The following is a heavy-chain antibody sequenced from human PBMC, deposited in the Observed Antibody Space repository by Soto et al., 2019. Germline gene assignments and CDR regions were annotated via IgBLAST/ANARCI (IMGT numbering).Heavy chain of an antibody. V-gene: IGHV3-23*01. J-gene: IGHJ4*02. CDR3: AKDRGWTYYFDY. CDR2: IDGSGDST. Sequence: GGSLRLSCATSGFPFRDYAMSWVRQTPGKGLEWVSAIDGSGDSTYYADSVKGRFTISRDNSGNTLYLQMDSLRAEDTAVYFCAKDRGWTYYFDYWGQGALVTVSS. D-gene: IGHD6-19*01. CDR1: GFPFRDYA.